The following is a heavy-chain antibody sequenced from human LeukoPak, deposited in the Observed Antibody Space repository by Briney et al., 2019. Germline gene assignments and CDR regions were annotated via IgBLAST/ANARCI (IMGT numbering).Heavy chain of an antibody. J-gene: IGHJ4*02. D-gene: IGHD3-22*01. CDR2: IKEDGSKK. V-gene: IGHV3-7*03. CDR3: ATPLDYYDSSGYHQGGD. Sequence: GGSLRLSCAASGFTFSSCWMTWVRQALGKGLEWVANIKEDGSKKNYVDSVKGRFTIFRDNAKNSLYLQMNSLRAEDTAVYYCATPLDYYDSSGYHQGGDWGQGTLVTVSS. CDR1: GFTFSSCW.